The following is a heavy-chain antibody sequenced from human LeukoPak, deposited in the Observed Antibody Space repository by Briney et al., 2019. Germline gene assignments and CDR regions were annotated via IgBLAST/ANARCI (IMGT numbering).Heavy chain of an antibody. CDR3: AKGITYYDILSAFDY. V-gene: IGHV3-30*02. CDR2: LEYDGTNE. D-gene: IGHD3-9*01. CDR1: GFTIDNFG. J-gene: IGHJ4*02. Sequence: GGSLRLSCAASGFTIDNFGMHWARQAPGKGLEWVAFLEYDGTNEYADSVRGRFTISRDNSKNTLYLQVNSLRAEDTAVYYCAKGITYYDILSAFDYWGQGTLVTVSS.